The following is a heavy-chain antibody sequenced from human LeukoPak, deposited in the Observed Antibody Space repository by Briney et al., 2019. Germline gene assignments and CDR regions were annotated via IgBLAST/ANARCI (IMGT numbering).Heavy chain of an antibody. D-gene: IGHD1-14*01. CDR1: GFTFSNYW. CDR2: INDDGSAT. Sequence: GGSLRLSCAASGFTFSNYWMHWCRQVPGKGLVWFARINDDGSATFYADSVKGRFTISRDNAKNSLYLQMKSLRAEDTAVYYCARDRYPENYYYYMDVWGKGATVTVSS. CDR3: ARDRYPENYYYYMDV. V-gene: IGHV3-74*01. J-gene: IGHJ6*03.